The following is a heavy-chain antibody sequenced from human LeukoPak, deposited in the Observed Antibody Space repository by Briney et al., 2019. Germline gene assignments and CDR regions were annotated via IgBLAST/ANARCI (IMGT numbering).Heavy chain of an antibody. D-gene: IGHD3-3*01. CDR2: ISAYNGNT. CDR3: ARDEHYDFWSGYSFFHY. Sequence: GASVKVSYKASGYTFSSYGITWVRQAPGQGLEWMGWISAYNGNTNYAQKLQGRVTMTTDTSTSTAYMELRSLRSDDTAVYYCARDEHYDFWSGYSFFHYWGQGTLVTVSS. J-gene: IGHJ4*02. CDR1: GYTFSSYG. V-gene: IGHV1-18*01.